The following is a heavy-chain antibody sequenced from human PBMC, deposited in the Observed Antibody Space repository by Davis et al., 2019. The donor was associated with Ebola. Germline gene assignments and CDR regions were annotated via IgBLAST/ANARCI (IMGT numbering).Heavy chain of an antibody. D-gene: IGHD1-26*01. V-gene: IGHV1-3*01. CDR3: ARGSGSSPADY. Sequence: ASVKVSCKASGYPFTTYAMHWVRQAPGQGLEWMGWISADNADTKFSQKFQGRVTITKDTSATTGYMELSSLRSEDTAVYYCARGSGSSPADYWGQGTLVTVSS. CDR2: ISADNADT. J-gene: IGHJ4*02. CDR1: GYPFTTYA.